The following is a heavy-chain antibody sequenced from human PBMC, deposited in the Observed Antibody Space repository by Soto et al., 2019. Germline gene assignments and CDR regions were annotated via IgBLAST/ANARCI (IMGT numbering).Heavy chain of an antibody. Sequence: GASVKVSCKASGYTFTNYFMHWVRQAPGQGLEWMGWINPNSGGTNYAQKFQGWVTMTRDTSISTAYMELSSLRSEDAAVYYCARAIPSTFGVAIHLPLYGMDVWGKGTTVTVSS. CDR1: GYTFTNYF. CDR2: INPNSGGT. D-gene: IGHD3-3*01. CDR3: ARAIPSTFGVAIHLPLYGMDV. J-gene: IGHJ6*04. V-gene: IGHV1-2*04.